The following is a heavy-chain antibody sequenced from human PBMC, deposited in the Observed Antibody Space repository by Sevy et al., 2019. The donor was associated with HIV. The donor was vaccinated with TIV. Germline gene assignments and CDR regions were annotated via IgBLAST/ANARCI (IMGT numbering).Heavy chain of an antibody. Sequence: ASVKVSCKASGYTFTGYYIHWVRQAPGQGLEWMGWINPNSGGTNYAQKFQGRVTMTRDTSISTAYMELSRLRSDDTGAYYCARGRVAAADQPDYWGQGTLVTVSS. CDR3: ARGRVAAADQPDY. CDR1: GYTFTGYY. CDR2: INPNSGGT. D-gene: IGHD6-13*01. V-gene: IGHV1-2*02. J-gene: IGHJ4*02.